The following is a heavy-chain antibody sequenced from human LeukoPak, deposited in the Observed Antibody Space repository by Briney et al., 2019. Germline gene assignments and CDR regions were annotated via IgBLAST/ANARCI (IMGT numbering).Heavy chain of an antibody. CDR2: IIPIFGTA. V-gene: IGHV1-69*13. Sequence: GASVKASCKASGGTFSSYAISWVRQAPGQGLEWMGGIIPIFGTANYAQKFQGRVTITADESTSTAYMELSSLRSEDTAVYYCAGIAVAGTLSYWGQGTLVTVSS. D-gene: IGHD6-19*01. CDR1: GGTFSSYA. CDR3: AGIAVAGTLSY. J-gene: IGHJ4*02.